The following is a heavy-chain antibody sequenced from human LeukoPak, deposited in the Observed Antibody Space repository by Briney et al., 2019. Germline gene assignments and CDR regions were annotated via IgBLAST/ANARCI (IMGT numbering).Heavy chain of an antibody. V-gene: IGHV3-74*01. CDR2: INSDGSDT. CDR1: GFTFSNYW. D-gene: IGHD2-2*02. J-gene: IGHJ3*02. Sequence: QTGGSLRLSCAASGFTFSNYWMHWVRQAPGKGLVWVSRINSDGSDTTYADSVKGRFSISRDNAKSTLFLQMNSLGAEDTALYYCARGGCDTTRCYTGAFDIWGQGTMVTVSS. CDR3: ARGGCDTTRCYTGAFDI.